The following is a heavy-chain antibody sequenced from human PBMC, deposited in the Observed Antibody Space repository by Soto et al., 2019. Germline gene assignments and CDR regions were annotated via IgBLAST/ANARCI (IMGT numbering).Heavy chain of an antibody. Sequence: QGQLVQSGAEVKKPGASVKVSCQASGYTFASYAISWMRQAPGQGLEWMGRISAYNGNTNYAQKLQSRVTMTTDTSTSTAYMELRSLRSDDTAVYYGARDPPPPDYWGQGTLVTVSS. CDR3: ARDPPPPDY. J-gene: IGHJ4*02. CDR1: GYTFASYA. V-gene: IGHV1-18*01. CDR2: ISAYNGNT.